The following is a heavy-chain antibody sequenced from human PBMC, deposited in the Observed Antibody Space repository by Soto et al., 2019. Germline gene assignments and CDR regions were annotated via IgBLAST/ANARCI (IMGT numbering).Heavy chain of an antibody. CDR2: INTSGGSP. Sequence: ASVKVSCKAFGYTFTIYYIHWVRQAPGQGLEWMGVINTSGGSPTYAQKFQDRVTMTRDTSTSTVYMELSSLRSEDTAVYYCARGGRHSDYYYYYGMDVWGQGTTATVSS. J-gene: IGHJ6*02. D-gene: IGHD6-25*01. CDR3: ARGGRHSDYYYYYGMDV. CDR1: GYTFTIYY. V-gene: IGHV1-46*01.